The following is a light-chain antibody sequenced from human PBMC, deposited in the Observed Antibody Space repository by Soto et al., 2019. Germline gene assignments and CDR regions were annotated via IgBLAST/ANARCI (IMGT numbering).Light chain of an antibody. CDR2: AAS. Sequence: DIQMTQSPSTLSGSVGDRVTITCRASQTISSWLAWYQKKPGKAPKLXIYAASTLHSGVPSRFSGSGSGTDFTLTISSLQPEDFATYYCQQLNSYTITFGQGTRLEIK. CDR1: QTISSW. CDR3: QQLNSYTIT. J-gene: IGKJ5*01. V-gene: IGKV1-5*01.